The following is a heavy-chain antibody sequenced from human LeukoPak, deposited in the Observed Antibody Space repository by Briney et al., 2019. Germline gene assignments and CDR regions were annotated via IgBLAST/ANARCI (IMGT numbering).Heavy chain of an antibody. CDR2: ISYDGSNK. V-gene: IGHV3-30*18. CDR3: AKTMSLYYYDSSGRPNQNAFDI. Sequence: GRSLRLSCAASGFTFSSYGMHWVRQAPGKGLEWVAVISYDGSNKYYADSVKGRFTISRDNSKNTLYLQMNSLRAEDTAVYYCAKTMSLYYYDSSGRPNQNAFDIWDQGTMVTVSS. D-gene: IGHD3-22*01. J-gene: IGHJ3*02. CDR1: GFTFSSYG.